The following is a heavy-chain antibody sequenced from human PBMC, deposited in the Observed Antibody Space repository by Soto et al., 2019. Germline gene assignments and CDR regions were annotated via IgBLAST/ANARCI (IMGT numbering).Heavy chain of an antibody. V-gene: IGHV3-30*18. CDR3: AKAPKCSGGSCYFDY. CDR2: ISYDGSNK. Sequence: GGSLRLSCAASGFTFSSYGMHWVRQAPGKGLEWVAVISYDGSNKYYADSVKGRFTISRDNSKNTLYLQMNSLRAEDTAVYYCAKAPKCSGGSCYFDYWGQGTLVTAS. D-gene: IGHD2-15*01. J-gene: IGHJ4*02. CDR1: GFTFSSYG.